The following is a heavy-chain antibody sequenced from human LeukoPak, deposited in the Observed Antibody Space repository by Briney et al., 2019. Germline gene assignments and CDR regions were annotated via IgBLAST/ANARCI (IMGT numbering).Heavy chain of an antibody. CDR1: GFTFSSYA. V-gene: IGHV3-30*14. Sequence: GGSLRLSCAASGFTFSSYAMHWVRQAPGKGLEWVAVISYDGSNKYYADSVKGRFTISRDNSKNTLYLQMNSLRAEDTAVYYCARNLYYYDSSGYYYYWGQGTLVTVSS. J-gene: IGHJ4*02. D-gene: IGHD3-22*01. CDR2: ISYDGSNK. CDR3: ARNLYYYDSSGYYYY.